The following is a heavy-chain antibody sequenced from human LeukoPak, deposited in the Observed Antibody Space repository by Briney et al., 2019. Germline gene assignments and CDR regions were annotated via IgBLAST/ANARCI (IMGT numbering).Heavy chain of an antibody. J-gene: IGHJ6*02. D-gene: IGHD6-6*01. CDR3: AKDIGRPGYYYYYGMDV. CDR2: ISWNSGSM. V-gene: IGHV3-9*01. CDR1: GFTFDDYA. Sequence: GGSLRLSCAASGFTFDDYAMHWVRQAPGKGLEWVSGISWNSGSMGYADSVKGRFTISRDNAKNSLYLQMNSLRAEDTALYYCAKDIGRPGYYYYYGMDVWGQGTTVTVSS.